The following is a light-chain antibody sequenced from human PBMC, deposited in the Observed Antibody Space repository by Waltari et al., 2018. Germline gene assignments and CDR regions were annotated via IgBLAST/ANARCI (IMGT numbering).Light chain of an antibody. CDR2: WAS. CDR1: QSIFYSSTNKNY. CDR3: QQFYSTPLT. Sequence: DIVMTQSPDSLAVSLGERATINCKSSQSIFYSSTNKNYLAWYQQKPGQPPKLLIYWASTRESGVPVRFSGTGAGTDFTLTISSLQAGDVAVYYCQQFYSTPLTFGGGTKVEIK. V-gene: IGKV4-1*01. J-gene: IGKJ4*01.